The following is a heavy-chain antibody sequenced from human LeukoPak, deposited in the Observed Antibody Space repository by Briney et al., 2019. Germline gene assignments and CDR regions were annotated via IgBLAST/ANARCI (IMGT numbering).Heavy chain of an antibody. Sequence: VASVKVSCKTSGYTFTDYHMHWVRQAPGQGLEWMGWINPNSGGTNYGQKFEGRVTMTRDTSISIAYMELSNLKFDDTAVYYCARGDAGRFEYWGQGTLVTVSS. CDR2: INPNSGGT. J-gene: IGHJ4*02. CDR3: ARGDAGRFEY. V-gene: IGHV1-2*02. D-gene: IGHD3-16*01. CDR1: GYTFTDYH.